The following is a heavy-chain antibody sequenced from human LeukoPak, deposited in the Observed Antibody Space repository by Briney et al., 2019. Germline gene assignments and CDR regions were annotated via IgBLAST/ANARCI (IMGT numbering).Heavy chain of an antibody. CDR1: GFTFSSLW. V-gene: IGHV3-7*03. CDR2: IKPDGSDK. J-gene: IGHJ4*02. D-gene: IGHD1-7*01. CDR3: ARISRRELPCF. Sequence: PGGSLRLSCAASGFTFSSLWMGWLRQAPGKGQEWVANIKPDGSDKYYVESVKGRFTISRDNAKNSLYLQMNGLRVEDTAIYYCARISRRELPCFWGQGTLVTVSS.